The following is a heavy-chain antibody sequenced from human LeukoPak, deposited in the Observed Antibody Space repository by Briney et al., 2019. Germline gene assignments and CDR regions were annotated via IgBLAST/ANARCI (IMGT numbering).Heavy chain of an antibody. Sequence: PGGSLRLSCAASGFTFSSYSMNWVRQAPGKGLEWVSSISSSSSYIYYADSVKGRFTISRDNAKNSLYLQMNSLRAEDTAVYYCARVGYRGYYYYMDVWGKGTTVTVSS. J-gene: IGHJ6*03. CDR2: ISSSSSYI. D-gene: IGHD1-1*01. CDR1: GFTFSSYS. CDR3: ARVGYRGYYYYMDV. V-gene: IGHV3-21*01.